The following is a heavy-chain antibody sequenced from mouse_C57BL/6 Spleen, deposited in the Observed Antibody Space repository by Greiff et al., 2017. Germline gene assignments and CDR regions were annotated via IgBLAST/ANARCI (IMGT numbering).Heavy chain of an antibody. CDR1: GYSITSDY. J-gene: IGHJ1*03. CDR2: ISYSGST. Sequence: EVQLMESGPGLAKPSQTLSLTCSVTGYSITSDYWTWIRKFPGNKLEYMGYISYSGSTYYNPSLKSRISITRDTSKNQYYLQLNSVTTEDTATYYCARYGITTVVPHWYFDVWGTGTTVTVSS. D-gene: IGHD1-1*01. V-gene: IGHV3-8*01. CDR3: ARYGITTVVPHWYFDV.